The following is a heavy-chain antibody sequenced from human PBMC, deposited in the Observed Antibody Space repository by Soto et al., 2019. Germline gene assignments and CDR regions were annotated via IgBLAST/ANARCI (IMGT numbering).Heavy chain of an antibody. J-gene: IGHJ2*01. Sequence: EVQLLESGGGLVQPGGSLRLSCAASGFTFSSYAMSWVRQAPGKGLEWVSAISGSGGSTYYADSVKGRFTISRDNSKYSLYVQMNSLRAEDTAVYYCAKDVGYWYFDLWGRGTLVTVSS. CDR3: AKDVGYWYFDL. CDR2: ISGSGGST. CDR1: GFTFSSYA. V-gene: IGHV3-23*01.